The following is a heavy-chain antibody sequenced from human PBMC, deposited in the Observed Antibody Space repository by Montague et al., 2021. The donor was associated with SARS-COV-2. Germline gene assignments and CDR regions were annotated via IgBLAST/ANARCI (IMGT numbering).Heavy chain of an antibody. CDR2: IDWDEDQ. CDR1: GFSLNTSGLC. D-gene: IGHD3-10*01. CDR3: VHYASGSYYFHY. Sequence: PALVKPTQTLTLTCTFSGFSLNTSGLCVSWIRQPPGKALEWLAPIDWDEDQYYSTSLKTRLTISKDTSKDQVVLRMTNMDPVDTATYYCVHYASGSYYFHYWGQGTLVTVSS. J-gene: IGHJ4*02. V-gene: IGHV2-70*01.